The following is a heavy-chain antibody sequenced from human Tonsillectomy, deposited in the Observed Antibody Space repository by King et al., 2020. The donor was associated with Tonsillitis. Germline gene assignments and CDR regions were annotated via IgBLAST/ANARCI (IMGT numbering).Heavy chain of an antibody. V-gene: IGHV4-34*01. CDR1: GGSFSGYE. D-gene: IGHD2-21*02. CDR2: VNYGGRT. Sequence: VQLQQWGAGLLKPSETLSLTCAVSGGSFSGYEWTWIRQTPGKGLEWIGEVNYGGRTNYNPSLKSRVSISIDTSKKQISLKVTSVTAADTAVYYCVRTPAAYCGGDCYRWGQGTLVTVSS. CDR3: VRTPAAYCGGDCYR. J-gene: IGHJ4*02.